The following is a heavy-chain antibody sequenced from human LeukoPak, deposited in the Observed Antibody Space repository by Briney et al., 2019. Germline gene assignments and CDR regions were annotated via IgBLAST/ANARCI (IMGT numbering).Heavy chain of an antibody. Sequence: ASVAVSCTASGYTFTSYAIHWVRQAPGQRLEWMGWINAGNDNTKYSQEFQGRVTITRDTSASTAYMELSSLRSEDMAVYYCARSTLTYSILTGYYSGAFDLWGQGTMVTVSS. CDR3: ARSTLTYSILTGYYSGAFDL. J-gene: IGHJ3*01. D-gene: IGHD3-9*01. V-gene: IGHV1-3*03. CDR2: INAGNDNT. CDR1: GYTFTSYA.